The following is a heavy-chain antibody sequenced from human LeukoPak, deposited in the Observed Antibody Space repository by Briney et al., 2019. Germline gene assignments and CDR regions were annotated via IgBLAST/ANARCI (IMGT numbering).Heavy chain of an antibody. CDR1: GYTFTDYY. V-gene: IGHV1-2*02. CDR3: ARERVSDVPVGVGQDWFDP. CDR2: MNPESGGS. Sequence: ASVKVSCKASGYTFTDYYLHWVRQAPGQGLEWMGWMNPESGGSSPAQNFQGRVTMTRDTSINTAYMELSRLTSDDTAVYYCARERVSDVPVGVGQDWFDPWGQGTLVTVSS. J-gene: IGHJ5*02. D-gene: IGHD1-26*01.